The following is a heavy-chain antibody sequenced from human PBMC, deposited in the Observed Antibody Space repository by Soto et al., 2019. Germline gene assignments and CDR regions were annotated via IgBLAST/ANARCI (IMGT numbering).Heavy chain of an antibody. V-gene: IGHV1-8*01. CDR1: GYIFSTYE. Sequence: QVQLVQSGAEVKKPGASVKVSCKASGYIFSTYEINWVRQATGQGLEWMGWMNPSSGYAVSAQKFKGRLTMTRNTSISTAYMELSSLRSDGTAVYYCARVISIFGVILYAMDVWGQGTTVTISS. CDR3: ARVISIFGVILYAMDV. J-gene: IGHJ6*02. D-gene: IGHD3-3*01. CDR2: MNPSSGYA.